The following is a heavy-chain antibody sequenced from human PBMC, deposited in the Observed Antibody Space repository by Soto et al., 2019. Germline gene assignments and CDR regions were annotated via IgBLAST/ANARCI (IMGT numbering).Heavy chain of an antibody. D-gene: IGHD2-15*01. CDR1: GYSFTRYW. J-gene: IGHJ5*02. CDR3: ARQVASPSQTWFDP. V-gene: IGHV5-51*01. CDR2: IYPGDSDT. Sequence: PGESLTISSTSAGYSFTRYWIGWVRQMPGKGLEWMGIIYPGDSDTRYSPSFQGQVTISADKSISTAYLPWSSLEASDTAMYYCARQVASPSQTWFDPWGQGTLVTVSS.